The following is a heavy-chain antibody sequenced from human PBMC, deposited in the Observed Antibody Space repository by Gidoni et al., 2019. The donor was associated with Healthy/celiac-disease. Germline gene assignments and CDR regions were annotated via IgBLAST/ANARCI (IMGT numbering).Heavy chain of an antibody. CDR2: IYYSGST. CDR1: GGSISSYY. D-gene: IGHD2-2*01. Sequence: QVQLQESGPGLVKPSETLSLTCTVSGGSISSYYWSWIRQPPGKGLEWFGYIYYSGSTNYNPTLKGRVTISVDTSKNKFSLKLSSGTAAETAVYYWARVETYPPYNGFDPWAREPWSPSPQ. V-gene: IGHV4-59*01. CDR3: ARVETYPPYNGFDP. J-gene: IGHJ5*02.